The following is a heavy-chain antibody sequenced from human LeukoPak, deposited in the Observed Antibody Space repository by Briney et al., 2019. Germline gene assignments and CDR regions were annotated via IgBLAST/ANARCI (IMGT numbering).Heavy chain of an antibody. Sequence: SETLSLTCTVSGGSISSGGYYWSWIRQHPGKGLEWIGYIYYSGSTYYNPSLKSRVTISVDTSKNQFSLKLSSVTAADTAVYYCARENGDPSPYFDYWGQGTPVTVSS. J-gene: IGHJ4*02. D-gene: IGHD4-17*01. CDR3: ARENGDPSPYFDY. CDR2: IYYSGST. CDR1: GGSISSGGYY. V-gene: IGHV4-31*03.